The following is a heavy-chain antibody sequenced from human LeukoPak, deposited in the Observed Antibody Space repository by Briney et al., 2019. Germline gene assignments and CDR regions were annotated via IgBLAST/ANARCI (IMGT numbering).Heavy chain of an antibody. CDR3: ARGGAVTGRLAN. CDR2: ISSSGSTI. Sequence: SGGSLRLSCAASGFTFSSCEVNWVRQAPGKGLEWISYISSSGSTIYYADSVKGRFTISRDNAKNSLYLQMNSLRAEDTAVYYCARGGAVTGRLANWGQGTLVTVSS. V-gene: IGHV3-48*03. CDR1: GFTFSSCE. J-gene: IGHJ4*02. D-gene: IGHD6-19*01.